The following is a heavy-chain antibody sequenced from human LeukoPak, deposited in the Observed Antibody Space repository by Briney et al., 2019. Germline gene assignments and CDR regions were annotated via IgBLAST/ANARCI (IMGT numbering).Heavy chain of an antibody. V-gene: IGHV3-9*01. CDR1: GFTFDNYA. D-gene: IGHD2-15*01. CDR2: ITWNSGSI. CDR3: AKDIRGSIRYYGMDV. J-gene: IGHJ6*02. Sequence: TGGSLRLSCAASGFTFDNYAMHWVRQIPGKGLEWVSGITWNSGSIVYADSVKGRFTISRDNAKNSLYLQMNSLRAEDTALYYGAKDIRGSIRYYGMDVWGQGTTVTVSS.